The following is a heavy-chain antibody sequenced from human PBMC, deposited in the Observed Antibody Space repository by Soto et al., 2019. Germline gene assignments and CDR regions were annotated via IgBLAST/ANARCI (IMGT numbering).Heavy chain of an antibody. Sequence: ASVKVSCKASGYTFTGYYMHWVRQAPGQGLEWMGWINPNSGGTNYAQKFQGRVTMTRDTSISTAYMELSRLRSDDTAVYYCARGRHSKHIPYRVGYWGQGTLVTVSS. CDR1: GYTFTGYY. V-gene: IGHV1-2*02. CDR2: INPNSGGT. CDR3: ARGRHSKHIPYRVGY. D-gene: IGHD4-4*01. J-gene: IGHJ4*02.